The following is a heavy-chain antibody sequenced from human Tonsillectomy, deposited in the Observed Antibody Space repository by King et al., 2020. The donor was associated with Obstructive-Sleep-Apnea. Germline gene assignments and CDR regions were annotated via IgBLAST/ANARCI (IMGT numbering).Heavy chain of an antibody. V-gene: IGHV1-18*01. CDR1: GYTFTSYG. J-gene: IGHJ5*02. Sequence: VQLVESGADAKKPGGSVKVSCKTSGYTFTSYGINWFRQAPGQGLEWMGWITTYNGNTDYAQNVQGRFTLRADTSTSTVYMELRNRRSDATAVYFCARGGTGWYDDWGQGTLVTVSS. D-gene: IGHD1-1*01. CDR2: ITTYNGNT. CDR3: ARGGTGWYDD.